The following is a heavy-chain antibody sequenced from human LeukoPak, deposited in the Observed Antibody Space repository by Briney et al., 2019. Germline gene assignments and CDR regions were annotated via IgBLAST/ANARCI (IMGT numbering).Heavy chain of an antibody. CDR2: IYYSGSN. J-gene: IGHJ5*02. CDR1: GGSISSSSYY. D-gene: IGHD2/OR15-2a*01. V-gene: IGHV4-39*01. CDR3: ARGESTLGWFDP. Sequence: SETLSLTCTVSGGSISSSSYYWGWIRQPPGKGLEWIGSIYYSGSNYYNPSLKSRVTISVDTSKNQFSLKLSSVTAADTAVYYCARGESTLGWFDPWGQGTLVTVSS.